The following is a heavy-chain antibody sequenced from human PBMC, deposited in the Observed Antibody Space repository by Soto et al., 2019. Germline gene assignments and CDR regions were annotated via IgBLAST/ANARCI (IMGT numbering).Heavy chain of an antibody. D-gene: IGHD2-15*01. J-gene: IGHJ6*02. Sequence: SETLSLTCAGYGGSFSGYYWSWIRQPPGKGLEWIGEINHSGSTNYNPSLKSRVTISVDTSKNQFSLKLSSVTAADTAVYYCAGLGYCSGGSCPPQSYYDYGMDVWGQGTTVTVSS. V-gene: IGHV4-34*01. CDR1: GGSFSGYY. CDR2: INHSGST. CDR3: AGLGYCSGGSCPPQSYYDYGMDV.